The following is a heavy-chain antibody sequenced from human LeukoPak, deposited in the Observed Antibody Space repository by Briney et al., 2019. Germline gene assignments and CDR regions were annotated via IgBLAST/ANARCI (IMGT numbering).Heavy chain of an antibody. Sequence: SETLSLTCAVYGGSFSGYYWSWIRQPPGKGLEWIGEINHSGSTNYNPSLKSRVTISVDTSKNQFSLKLSSVTAADTAVYYCASSRGIAVAGGFDYWGQGTLVTVSS. D-gene: IGHD6-19*01. CDR1: GGSFSGYY. CDR2: INHSGST. CDR3: ASSRGIAVAGGFDY. J-gene: IGHJ4*02. V-gene: IGHV4-34*01.